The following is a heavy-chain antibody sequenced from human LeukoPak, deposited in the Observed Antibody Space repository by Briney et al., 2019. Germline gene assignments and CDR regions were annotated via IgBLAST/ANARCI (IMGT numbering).Heavy chain of an antibody. Sequence: PGGSLRLSCAASGFTFSSYAMHWVRQAPGKGLEWVAVISYDGSNKYYADSVKGRFTISRDNAKNSLYLQMNSLRAEDTAVYYCARAATTYYYDTSGYYWGQGTLVTVSS. CDR1: GFTFSSYA. V-gene: IGHV3-30-3*01. CDR2: ISYDGSNK. D-gene: IGHD3-22*01. J-gene: IGHJ4*02. CDR3: ARAATTYYYDTSGYY.